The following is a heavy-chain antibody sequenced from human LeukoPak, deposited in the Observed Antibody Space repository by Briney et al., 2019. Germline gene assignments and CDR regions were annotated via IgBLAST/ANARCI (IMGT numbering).Heavy chain of an antibody. Sequence: GESLKISCKGSGYSFPSSWIGWVRQMPGKGLEWMGIIYPGDSNTKYSPSFQGHVIISADKSISTAYLQWSSLKASDTAMYYCARTKDIVTTPKRVGFDYWGQGTLVTVSS. CDR3: ARTKDIVTTPKRVGFDY. V-gene: IGHV5-51*01. CDR1: GYSFPSSW. CDR2: IYPGDSNT. D-gene: IGHD5-12*01. J-gene: IGHJ4*02.